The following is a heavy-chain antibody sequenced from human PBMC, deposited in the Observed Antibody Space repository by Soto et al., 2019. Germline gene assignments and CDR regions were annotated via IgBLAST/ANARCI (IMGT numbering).Heavy chain of an antibody. J-gene: IGHJ4*02. CDR2: IKYSGHT. Sequence: SSETLSLTCTVSGGSISSISYYWGWIRQPPGKGLEWIGSIKYSGHTYYNPSLKSRVTISVDTSKNQFSLRLSSVTAAETAVYYCVRVDCAGVPPTILYSWGQGDLVTVS. V-gene: IGHV4-39*01. CDR3: VRVDCAGVPPTILYS. CDR1: GGSISSISYY. D-gene: IGHD1-26*01.